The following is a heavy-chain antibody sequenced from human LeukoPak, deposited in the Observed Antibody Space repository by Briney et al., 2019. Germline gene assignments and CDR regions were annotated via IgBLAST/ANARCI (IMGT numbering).Heavy chain of an antibody. Sequence: GESLKISCKGSGYSFTTYWIGWVRQMPGKGLEWMGIIYPLDSDIRYSPSFQGQVTISAAKSITTAYLQWSGLQASDTAMYYCATPLTTPGGFDYWGQGTLVTVSS. J-gene: IGHJ4*02. CDR3: ATPLTTPGGFDY. CDR1: GYSFTTYW. V-gene: IGHV5-51*01. CDR2: IYPLDSDI. D-gene: IGHD4-11*01.